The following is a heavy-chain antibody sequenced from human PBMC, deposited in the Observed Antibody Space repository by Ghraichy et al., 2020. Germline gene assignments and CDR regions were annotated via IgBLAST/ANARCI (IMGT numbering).Heavy chain of an antibody. D-gene: IGHD3-10*01. V-gene: IGHV3-66*02. CDR3: ARRSLWFGELFKSYYYMDV. CDR1: GFSVNSNY. J-gene: IGHJ6*03. CDR2: LYSGGSA. Sequence: GGSLRLSCEASGFSVNSNYMTWVRQPPGKGLEWVSILYSGGSAYYADSVKGRFTISRDNSKNTLYLQMNSLRAEDTALYYCARRSLWFGELFKSYYYMDVWGKGTTVTVSS.